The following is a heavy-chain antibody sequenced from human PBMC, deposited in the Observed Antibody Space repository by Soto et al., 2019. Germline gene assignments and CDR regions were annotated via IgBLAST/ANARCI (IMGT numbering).Heavy chain of an antibody. V-gene: IGHV1-18*01. CDR3: ARDYKRDIVVVPAAMEACFDY. CDR2: ISAYNGNT. D-gene: IGHD2-2*01. J-gene: IGHJ4*02. Sequence: ASVKVSCKASGYTFTSYGISWVRQGPGQRLEWMGWISAYNGNTNYAQKLQGRVTMTTDTSTSTAYMELRSLRSDDTAVYYCARDYKRDIVVVPAAMEACFDYWGQGTLVTVSS. CDR1: GYTFTSYG.